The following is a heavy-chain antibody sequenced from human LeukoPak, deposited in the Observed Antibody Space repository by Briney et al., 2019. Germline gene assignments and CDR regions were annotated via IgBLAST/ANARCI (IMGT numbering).Heavy chain of an antibody. J-gene: IGHJ4*02. CDR3: ARGAVALGRNDNIDY. D-gene: IGHD6-19*01. CDR1: GGTFSSYD. Sequence: GASVKVSCKASGGTFSSYDISWVRQAPGQGLEWMGWISAYNGNTNYAQKFQGRVTMTRDMSTSTVYMELSSLRSEDTAVYYCARGAVALGRNDNIDYWGQGTLVTVSS. CDR2: ISAYNGNT. V-gene: IGHV1-18*01.